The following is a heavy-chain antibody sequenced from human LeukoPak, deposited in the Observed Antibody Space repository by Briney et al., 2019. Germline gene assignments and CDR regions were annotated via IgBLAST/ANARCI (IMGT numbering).Heavy chain of an antibody. CDR1: GDSMSSSHYC. J-gene: IGHJ4*02. CDR2: INHSGST. V-gene: IGHV4-39*07. CDR3: ARLALLWFGDLSFDY. Sequence: SETLSLTCTVSGDSMSSSHYCWGWIRQPPGKGLEWIGEINHSGSTNYNPSLKSRVTISVDTSKNQFSLKLSSVTAADTAVYYCARLALLWFGDLSFDYWGQGTLVTVSS. D-gene: IGHD3-10*01.